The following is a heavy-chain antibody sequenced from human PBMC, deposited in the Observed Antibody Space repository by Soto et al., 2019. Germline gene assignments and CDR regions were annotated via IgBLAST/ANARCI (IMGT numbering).Heavy chain of an antibody. V-gene: IGHV3-30*03. CDR2: ISYDGSNK. CDR1: GFTFSSYG. D-gene: IGHD1-26*01. CDR3: ARDSFVGAIGRNWFDP. J-gene: IGHJ5*02. Sequence: GGSLRLSCAASGFTFSSYGMHWVRQAPGKGLEWVAVISYDGSNKYYADSVKGRFTISRDNSKNTLYLQMNSLRAEDTAVYYCARDSFVGAIGRNWFDPWGQATLVTVAS.